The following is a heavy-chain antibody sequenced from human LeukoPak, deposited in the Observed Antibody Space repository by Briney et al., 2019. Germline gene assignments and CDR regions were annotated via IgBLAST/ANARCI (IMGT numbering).Heavy chain of an antibody. Sequence: PGRSLRLSCAASGFTFDNYAMHWVRQAPGKGLEWVSGISWNSGSIGYADSVKGRFTISRDNAQNSLYLQMNSLRAEDMALYYRAKDFGPEGGIAAAATPFDYGGQGTLVTVAS. CDR1: GFTFDNYA. CDR3: AKDFGPEGGIAAAATPFDY. V-gene: IGHV3-9*03. CDR2: ISWNSGSI. J-gene: IGHJ4*02. D-gene: IGHD6-13*01.